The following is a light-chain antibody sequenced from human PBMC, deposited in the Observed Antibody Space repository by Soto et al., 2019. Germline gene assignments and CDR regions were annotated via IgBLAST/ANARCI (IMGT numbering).Light chain of an antibody. CDR1: AGAVTSGQS. V-gene: IGLV7-46*01. CDR3: SLSYNGGRI. CDR2: DTD. J-gene: IGLJ2*01. Sequence: QAVATKEPSVTVSPGGTVTLTCGSSAGAVTSGQSPYWFQQKPGQAPPTLIHDTDNKHSWTPARLSGSLLGVKAALTLSGAQPEDEAGYYCSLSYNGGRIFGGGTQVTVL.